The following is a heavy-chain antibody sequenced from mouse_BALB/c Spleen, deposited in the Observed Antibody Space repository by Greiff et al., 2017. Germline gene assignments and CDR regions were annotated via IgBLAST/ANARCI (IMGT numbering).Heavy chain of an antibody. J-gene: IGHJ4*01. V-gene: IGHV1-9*01. Sequence: VQLQQSGAELMKPGATVKISCKATGYTFSSYWIEWVKQRPGHGLEWIGEILPGSGSTNYNEKFKGKATFTADTSSNTAYMQLSSLTSEDSAVYYCARGLLLFYAMDYWGQGTSVTVSS. CDR3: ARGLLLFYAMDY. CDR2: ILPGSGST. CDR1: GYTFSSYW. D-gene: IGHD1-1*01.